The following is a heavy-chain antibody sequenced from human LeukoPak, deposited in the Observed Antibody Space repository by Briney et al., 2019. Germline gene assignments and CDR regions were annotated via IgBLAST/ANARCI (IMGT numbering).Heavy chain of an antibody. V-gene: IGHV3-30*04. CDR3: VGSPTYYYMDV. CDR1: GSTFRNHA. J-gene: IGHJ6*03. Sequence: TGGSLRLSCVASGSTFRNHAIHWVRQAPGKGLEWVTVKSHDGGNDYYRDSVKGRFTTSRDNSKNTVLLQMNSLSPDDTAVYYCVGSPTYYYMDVWGKGTTVTVSS. D-gene: IGHD3-10*01. CDR2: KSHDGGND.